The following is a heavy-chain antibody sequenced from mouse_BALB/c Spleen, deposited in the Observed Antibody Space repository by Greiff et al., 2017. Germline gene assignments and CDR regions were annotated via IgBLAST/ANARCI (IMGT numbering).Heavy chain of an antibody. J-gene: IGHJ2*01. CDR1: GYTFTSYW. CDR2: IAPGSGST. V-gene: IGHV1S41*01. Sequence: DLVKPGASVKLSCKASGYTFTSYWINWIKQRPGQGLEWIGRIAPGSGSTYYNEMFKGKATLTVDTSSSTAYIQLSSLSSEDSAVYFCARGGYYGSSYVYWGQGTTLTVSS. CDR3: ARGGYYGSSYVY. D-gene: IGHD1-1*01.